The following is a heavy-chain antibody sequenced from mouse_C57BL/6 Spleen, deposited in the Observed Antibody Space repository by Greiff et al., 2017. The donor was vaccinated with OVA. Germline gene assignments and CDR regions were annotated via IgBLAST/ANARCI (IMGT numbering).Heavy chain of an antibody. V-gene: IGHV1-64*01. J-gene: IGHJ2*01. CDR1: GYTFTSYW. Sequence: QVQLQQPGAELVKPGASVKLSCKASGYTFTSYWMHWVKQRPGQGLEWIGMIHPNSGSTNYNEKFKSKATLTVDKSSSTAYMQLSSLTSEDSAVYYCATGAITTVVAFDYWGQGTTLTVSS. CDR2: IHPNSGST. D-gene: IGHD1-1*01. CDR3: ATGAITTVVAFDY.